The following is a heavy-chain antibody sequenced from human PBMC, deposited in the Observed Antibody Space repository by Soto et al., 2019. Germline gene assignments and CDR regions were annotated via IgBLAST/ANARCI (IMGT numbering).Heavy chain of an antibody. J-gene: IGHJ6*02. CDR3: ARDLKETGYDYYGMDV. CDR2: ISSRSSYM. Sequence: KPGGSLRLSCAASGFTFSTYSMNWVRQAPGKGLEWVSSISSRSSYMYSADSVKGRFTVSRDNAKNSLYLQMNSLRAEDTAVYYCARDLKETGYDYYGMDVWGQGTTVTVSS. CDR1: GFTFSTYS. V-gene: IGHV3-21*01.